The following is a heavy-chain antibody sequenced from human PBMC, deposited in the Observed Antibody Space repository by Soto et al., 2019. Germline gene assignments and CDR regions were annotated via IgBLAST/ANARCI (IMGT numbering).Heavy chain of an antibody. CDR2: IDTSGSST. D-gene: IGHD6-13*01. J-gene: IGHJ4*02. Sequence: QPGGSLRLSCEASGFIFTNFWMHWVRQVPGKGLVWVSRIDTSGSSTSYADSVKGRFTISRDNAKNTASLQMNSLRAEDTGVYYCAKDSWYFDLWSQGSLVTVSS. CDR1: GFIFTNFW. V-gene: IGHV3-74*01. CDR3: AKDSWYFDL.